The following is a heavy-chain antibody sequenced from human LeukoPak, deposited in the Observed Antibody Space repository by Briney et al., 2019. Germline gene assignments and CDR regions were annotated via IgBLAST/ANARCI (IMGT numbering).Heavy chain of an antibody. D-gene: IGHD3-3*01. CDR3: ARDGSRGDFWSGYSFDY. V-gene: IGHV4-4*07. J-gene: IGHJ4*02. Sequence: SETLSLTCTVSGGSISSYYWSWIRQPAGKGLEWIGRIYTSGSTNYNPSLKSRVTMSVDTSKNQFSLKLSSVSAADTAVYYCARDGSRGDFWSGYSFDYWGQGTLVTVSS. CDR2: IYTSGST. CDR1: GGSISSYY.